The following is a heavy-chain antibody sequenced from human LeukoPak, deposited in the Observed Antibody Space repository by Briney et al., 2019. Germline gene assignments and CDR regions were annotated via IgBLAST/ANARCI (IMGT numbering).Heavy chain of an antibody. CDR2: ISGSGDRT. CDR1: GFTFSNYG. CDR3: ARRFDS. Sequence: PGGSLRLSCIASGFTFSNYGMSWVRQAPGKGLEWVSIISGSGDRTLHADSVKGRFTVSRDNAKNSLYLQMNSLRDEDTAVYYCARRFDSWGQGTLVTVSS. J-gene: IGHJ4*02. V-gene: IGHV3-23*01.